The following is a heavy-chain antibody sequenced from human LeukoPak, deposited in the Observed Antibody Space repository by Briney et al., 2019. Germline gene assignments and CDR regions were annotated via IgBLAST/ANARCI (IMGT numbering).Heavy chain of an antibody. D-gene: IGHD3-16*01. Sequence: PSHTLSLTCTVSGGSISSGGYYWSWIRQHPAKGLEWIGYIYYSGSTYYNPSRKSRVTMSVDTSENQFSLKLSSVTAADTAVYYCATTVGSYFDYWSQGTLVTVSS. CDR2: IYYSGST. CDR1: GGSISSGGYY. V-gene: IGHV4-31*03. J-gene: IGHJ4*02. CDR3: ATTVGSYFDY.